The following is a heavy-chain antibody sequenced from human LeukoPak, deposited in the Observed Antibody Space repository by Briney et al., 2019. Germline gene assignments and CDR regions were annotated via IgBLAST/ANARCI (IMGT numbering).Heavy chain of an antibody. CDR2: ISGSGDIT. D-gene: IGHD6-13*01. CDR3: AKDWGIAAVGIGGDFQH. V-gene: IGHV3-23*01. J-gene: IGHJ1*01. CDR1: GFYVRNDY. Sequence: PGGSLRLSCAASGFYVRNDYMNWVRQAPGKGLEWVSVISGSGDITYYADSVKGRFTISRDNSKNTLYLQMNSLRAEDTAVYYCAKDWGIAAVGIGGDFQHWGQGTLVTVSS.